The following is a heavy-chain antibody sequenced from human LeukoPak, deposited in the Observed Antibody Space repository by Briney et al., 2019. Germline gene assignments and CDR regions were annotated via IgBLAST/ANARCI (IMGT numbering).Heavy chain of an antibody. CDR1: GFSFSNYG. D-gene: IGHD3-9*01. CDR2: ISGSGGRT. CDR3: EQKATYDITYYFDY. Sequence: PGGSLRLSCAASGFSFSNYGMSWVRQAPGKGLEWVSSISGSGGRTYYADSVKGRFTISRDNSKNTLYLQMNSMRAEDTDVYYCEQKATYDITYYFDYWGQGTLVTVSS. V-gene: IGHV3-23*01. J-gene: IGHJ4*02.